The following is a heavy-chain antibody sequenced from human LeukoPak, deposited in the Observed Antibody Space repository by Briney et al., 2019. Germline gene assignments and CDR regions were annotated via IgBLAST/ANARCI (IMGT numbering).Heavy chain of an antibody. V-gene: IGHV3-7*01. CDR1: GFTFSSYW. CDR3: ARVRRGDYGMDV. J-gene: IGHJ6*02. Sequence: GSQRLSCAASGFTFSSYWMSWVRPAPGKGLEWVANIKQDGSERYYVDSVKGRFTISRDNAKNSLYLQMNSLRAEDTAVYYCARVRRGDYGMDVWGQGTTVTVSS. CDR2: IKQDGSER.